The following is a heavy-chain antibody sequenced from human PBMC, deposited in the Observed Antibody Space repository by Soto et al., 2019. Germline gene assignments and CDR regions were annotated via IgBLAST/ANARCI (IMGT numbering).Heavy chain of an antibody. CDR1: GFTFIAYW. D-gene: IGHD5-12*01. Sequence: VGSLRLSCAASGFTFIAYWMHWVRQAPGKGLVWVSRINSDGSSTSYADSVKGRFTISRDNAKNTLYLQMNSLRADDTAVYYCARDRVPTAHDFYYGMDVWGQGTTVTVSS. CDR3: ARDRVPTAHDFYYGMDV. CDR2: INSDGSST. V-gene: IGHV3-74*01. J-gene: IGHJ6*02.